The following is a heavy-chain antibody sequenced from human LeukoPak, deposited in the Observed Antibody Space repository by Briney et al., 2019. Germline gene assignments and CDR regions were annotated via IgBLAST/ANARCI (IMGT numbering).Heavy chain of an antibody. Sequence: SGGSLRLSCAASGLTFSSYSMNWVRQAPGKGLEWVSYISSSSSSTIYYADSVKGRFTISRDNSKNTLYLQMNSLRAEDTAVYYCAKDPHGLWFGDNWFDPWGQGTLVTVSS. J-gene: IGHJ5*02. D-gene: IGHD3-10*01. CDR1: GLTFSSYS. CDR2: ISSSSSSTI. CDR3: AKDPHGLWFGDNWFDP. V-gene: IGHV3-48*01.